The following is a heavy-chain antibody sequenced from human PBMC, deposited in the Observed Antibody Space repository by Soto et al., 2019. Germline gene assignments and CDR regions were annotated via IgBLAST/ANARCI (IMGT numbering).Heavy chain of an antibody. CDR3: AGGGGSYGPFDS. Sequence: QVQLQESGPGLVKPSETLSLTCTVSGGSVNSAYYYWSWIRQPPGKGLEWIGYIYYSGSTNYNPSRKSRVTISLDTSKTQFSLRLSSVTAADTAVYYCAGGGGSYGPFDSWGQGTLVTVSS. CDR1: GGSVNSAYYY. V-gene: IGHV4-61*01. D-gene: IGHD1-26*01. J-gene: IGHJ4*02. CDR2: IYYSGST.